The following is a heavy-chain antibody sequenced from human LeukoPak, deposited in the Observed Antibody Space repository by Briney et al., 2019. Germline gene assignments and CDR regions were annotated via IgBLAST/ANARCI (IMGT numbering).Heavy chain of an antibody. D-gene: IGHD5-12*01. CDR2: ISGNGENT. CDR3: ARDFVDIVATIPYN. Sequence: PGGSLRLSCTASGLTFDDYAMHWVRQTPGKGLEWVSLISGNGENTYYADSVKGRFTISRDNSKNTLYLQMNSLRAEDTAVYYCARDFVDIVATIPYNWGQGTLVTVSS. CDR1: GLTFDDYA. V-gene: IGHV3-43*02. J-gene: IGHJ4*02.